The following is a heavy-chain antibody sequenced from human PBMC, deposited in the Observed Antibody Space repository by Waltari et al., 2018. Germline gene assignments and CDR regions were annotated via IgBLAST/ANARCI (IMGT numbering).Heavy chain of an antibody. V-gene: IGHV2-26*01. J-gene: IGHJ6*03. CDR2: IFSNDEK. CDR3: ARMGAYYDSSGYYYDYYYYYMDV. CDR1: GFSLSNARMG. D-gene: IGHD3-22*01. Sequence: QVTLKESGPVLVKPTETLTLTCTVSGFSLSNARMGVSWIRQPPGKALEWLAHIFSNDEKSYSTSLKSRLTISKDTSKSQVVLTMTNMDPVDTATYYCARMGAYYDSSGYYYDYYYYYMDVWGKGTTVTVSS.